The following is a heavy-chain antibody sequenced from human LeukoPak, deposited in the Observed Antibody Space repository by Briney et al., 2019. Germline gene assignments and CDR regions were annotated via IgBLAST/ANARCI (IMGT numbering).Heavy chain of an antibody. J-gene: IGHJ5*02. Sequence: PSETLSLTCTVSGYSISSGYYWGWIRQPPGKGLEWIGNIYHSGSTYYNASLKSRVTISIDTSKNQFSLKLSSVTAADTAVYYCATSGATTVTTWGGSWFDPWGQGTLVTVSS. V-gene: IGHV4-38-2*02. CDR2: IYHSGST. CDR1: GYSISSGYY. CDR3: ATSGATTVTTWGGSWFDP. D-gene: IGHD4-17*01.